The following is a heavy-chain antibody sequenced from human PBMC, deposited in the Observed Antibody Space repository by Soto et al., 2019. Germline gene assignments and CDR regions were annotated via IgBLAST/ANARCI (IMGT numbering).Heavy chain of an antibody. J-gene: IGHJ3*02. CDR3: ARFGELLSEAFDI. Sequence: GASVKVSCKASGYAFTSYAMHWVRQAPGQRLEWMGWINAGNGNTKYSQKFQGRVTITRDTSASTAYMELSSLRSEDTAVYYCARFGELLSEAFDIWGQGTMVTVSS. CDR2: INAGNGNT. CDR1: GYAFTSYA. D-gene: IGHD3-10*01. V-gene: IGHV1-3*01.